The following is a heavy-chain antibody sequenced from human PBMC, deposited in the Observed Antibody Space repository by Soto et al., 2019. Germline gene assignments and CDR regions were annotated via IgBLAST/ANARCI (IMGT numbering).Heavy chain of an antibody. D-gene: IGHD3-10*01. CDR2: IYPGDSDT. CDR3: ARLEATRITWFEGPYNWFDP. V-gene: IGHV5-51*01. CDR1: GYSFSSHW. J-gene: IGHJ5*02. Sequence: GESLKISCKGSGYSFSSHWIGWVRQMPGKGLEWMGIIYPGDSDTRYSPSFQGQVTISADKSTSTAYLHWSSLKASDTAMYYCARLEATRITWFEGPYNWFDPWGEGTMGTVS.